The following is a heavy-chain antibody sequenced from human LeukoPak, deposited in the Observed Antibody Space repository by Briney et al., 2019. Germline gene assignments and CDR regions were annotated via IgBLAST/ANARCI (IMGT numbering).Heavy chain of an antibody. J-gene: IGHJ6*03. D-gene: IGHD2-15*01. CDR1: GFTFSSYG. Sequence: GGSLRLSCAASGFTFSSYGMHWVRQAPGKGLEWAAFIRYDGSNKYYADSVKGRFTISRDNSKNTLYLQMNSLRAEDTAVYYCARGGVVVVLGYYYMDVWGKGTTVTVSS. CDR2: IRYDGSNK. V-gene: IGHV3-30*02. CDR3: ARGGVVVVLGYYYMDV.